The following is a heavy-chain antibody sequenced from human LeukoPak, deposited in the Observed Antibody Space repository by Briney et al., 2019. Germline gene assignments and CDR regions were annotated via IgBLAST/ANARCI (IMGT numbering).Heavy chain of an antibody. CDR2: ISGSGGST. CDR1: GFTFSSYA. Sequence: GGSLRLSCAASGFTFSSYAMSWVRQAPGKGLEWVSAISGSGGSTYYADSVKGRFTISRDNSKNTLYLQMNSLRAEDTAVYYCAKLQADYVWGSYRYTFDYWGQGTPVTVSS. V-gene: IGHV3-23*01. J-gene: IGHJ4*02. CDR3: AKLQADYVWGSYRYTFDY. D-gene: IGHD3-16*02.